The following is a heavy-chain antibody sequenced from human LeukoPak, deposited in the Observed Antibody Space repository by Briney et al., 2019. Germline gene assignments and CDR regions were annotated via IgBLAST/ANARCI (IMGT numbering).Heavy chain of an antibody. D-gene: IGHD6-13*01. CDR2: INPNSGGT. V-gene: IGHV1-2*02. CDR1: GYTFTGYY. J-gene: IGHJ4*02. CDR3: ARGPFRDSSSWYYFDY. Sequence: ASVKVSCKASGYTFTGYYMHWVRQAPGQGLEWMGWINPNSGGTNYAQKFQGRVTMTRDTSISTAYMELSRLRSDDTAVYYCARGPFRDSSSWYYFDYWGQGTLVTVSS.